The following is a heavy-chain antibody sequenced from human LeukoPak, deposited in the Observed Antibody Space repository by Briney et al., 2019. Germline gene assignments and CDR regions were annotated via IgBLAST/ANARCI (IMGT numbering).Heavy chain of an antibody. CDR3: ASDSYSPEYFQH. J-gene: IGHJ1*01. Sequence: GGSLRLSCAASGFSVSNNYMSWVRQAPGEGLEWVSVIYSGGSTFYADSVKGRFTISRDNSKNTLYLQMNSLRAEDTAVYYCASDSYSPEYFQHWGQGTLVTVSS. D-gene: IGHD2-15*01. CDR2: IYSGGST. CDR1: GFSVSNNY. V-gene: IGHV3-66*01.